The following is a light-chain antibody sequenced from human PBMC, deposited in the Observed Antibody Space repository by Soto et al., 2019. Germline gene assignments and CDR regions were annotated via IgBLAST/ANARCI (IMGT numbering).Light chain of an antibody. J-gene: IGKJ4*01. Sequence: DIQMPQSPSSLSASVGDRVTITCRASQGIDSSFAWYQQKPGKAPKLLIYAASSLQSGVPSRFSGSGSGTEFTLTISSLQPEDFATYFCQQLNTYSSFGGGAKVDVK. V-gene: IGKV1-9*01. CDR1: QGIDSS. CDR2: AAS. CDR3: QQLNTYSS.